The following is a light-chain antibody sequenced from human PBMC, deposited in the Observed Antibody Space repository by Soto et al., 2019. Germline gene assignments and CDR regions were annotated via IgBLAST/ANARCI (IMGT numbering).Light chain of an antibody. V-gene: IGLV4-69*01. J-gene: IGLJ2*01. CDR1: SGHSSYA. CDR2: LNNDGSH. Sequence: QSVLTQSPSASASLGASVKLTCTLSSGHSSYAIAWHQKQPGKGPRYLMVLNNDGSHTKGDGIPDRFSGSSSGADRFLIISSLQSDDEAVYYCQTWGTGFQFFGGGTKLTVL. CDR3: QTWGTGFQF.